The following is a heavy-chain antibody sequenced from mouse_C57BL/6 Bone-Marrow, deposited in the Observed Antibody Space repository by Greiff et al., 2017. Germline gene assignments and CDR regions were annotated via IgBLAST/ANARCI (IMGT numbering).Heavy chain of an antibody. CDR1: GYTFTSYW. CDR2: IDPSDSYT. J-gene: IGHJ4*01. D-gene: IGHD1-1*01. V-gene: IGHV1-50*01. CDR3: ARPTVVAMDAMDY. Sequence: QVQLQQPGAELVKPGASVKLSCKASGYTFTSYWMQWVKQRPGQGLEWIGEIDPSDSYTNYNQKFKGKATLTVDTSSSTAYIQLSSLTSEDSAVYYCARPTVVAMDAMDYWGQGTSVTVSS.